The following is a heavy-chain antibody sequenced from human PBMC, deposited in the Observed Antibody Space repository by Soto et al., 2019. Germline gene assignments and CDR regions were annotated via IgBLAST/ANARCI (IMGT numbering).Heavy chain of an antibody. Sequence: VQLVQSGAEVKKPGASVKVSCKASGYTFTSYDINWVRQATGQGLEWMGWMNPNSGNTGYAQKFQGRVTMTRNTSISTAYMELSSLRSEDTAVYYCARDVGSAIVVVVSFDYWGQRTLVTVSS. J-gene: IGHJ4*02. CDR3: ARDVGSAIVVVVSFDY. CDR2: MNPNSGNT. V-gene: IGHV1-8*01. D-gene: IGHD3-22*01. CDR1: GYTFTSYD.